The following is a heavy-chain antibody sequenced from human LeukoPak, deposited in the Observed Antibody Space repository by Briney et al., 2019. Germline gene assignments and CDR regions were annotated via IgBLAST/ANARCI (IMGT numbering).Heavy chain of an antibody. CDR3: ARGGYSYGYGY. V-gene: IGHV3-74*01. CDR2: IKSDGSST. Sequence: SGGSLRLSCAASGFTFSTYWMHWVRQAPGKGLVWVSHIKSDGSSTSYADSVKGRFTISRDNAKNTLYLQMNSLRAEDTAVYYCARGGYSYGYGYWGQGPLVTVSS. D-gene: IGHD5-18*01. CDR1: GFTFSTYW. J-gene: IGHJ4*02.